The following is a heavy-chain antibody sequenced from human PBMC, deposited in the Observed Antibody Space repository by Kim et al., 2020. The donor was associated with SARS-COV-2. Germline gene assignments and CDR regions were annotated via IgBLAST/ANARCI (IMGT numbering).Heavy chain of an antibody. J-gene: IGHJ4*02. CDR3: AKDYEFYDRSGYPGDY. Sequence: ESVKGPFTISRDNSKNTLYLQLSSLRTGDTALYYCAKDYEFYDRSGYPGDYWGQGTLVTVSS. D-gene: IGHD3-22*01. V-gene: IGHV3-30*02.